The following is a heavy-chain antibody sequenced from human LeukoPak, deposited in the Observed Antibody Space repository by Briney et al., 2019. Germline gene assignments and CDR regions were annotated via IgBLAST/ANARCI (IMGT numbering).Heavy chain of an antibody. CDR3: AIGRDGYNWGAFDI. Sequence: GGSLRLSCAAYGFTFSNAWLSWVRQAQGKGLEWVDNIKQDGSEKYYVDSVKGRFTISRDNAKNSLYLQMNSLRAEDTAVYYCAIGRDGYNWGAFDIWGQGTMVTVSS. J-gene: IGHJ3*02. CDR1: GFTFSNAW. D-gene: IGHD5-24*01. CDR2: IKQDGSEK. V-gene: IGHV3-7*01.